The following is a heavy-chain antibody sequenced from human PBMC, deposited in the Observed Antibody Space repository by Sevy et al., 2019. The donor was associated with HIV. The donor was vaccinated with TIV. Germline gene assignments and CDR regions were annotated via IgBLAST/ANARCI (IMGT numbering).Heavy chain of an antibody. CDR1: GGTFSTYS. J-gene: IGHJ6*02. V-gene: IGHV1-69*13. Sequence: ASVKVSCKTSGGTFSTYSISWVRQAPGQGLEWMGGIIPIFSLANYAQKFQGRVTITADESTSTAYMELSSLRSDDTAAYYCGGGLYSEFWSGSINYYYGMDVWGQGTTVTVSS. CDR3: GGGLYSEFWSGSINYYYGMDV. D-gene: IGHD3-3*01. CDR2: IIPIFSLA.